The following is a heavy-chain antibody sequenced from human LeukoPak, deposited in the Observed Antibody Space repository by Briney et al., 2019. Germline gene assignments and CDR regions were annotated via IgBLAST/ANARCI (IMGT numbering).Heavy chain of an antibody. V-gene: IGHV3-48*04. CDR1: GFTLNSYS. J-gene: IGHJ6*02. CDR2: ISISSTTI. Sequence: GGSLRLSCAASGFTLNSYSMNWVRQAPGKGLEWVSYISISSTTIYYADSVKGRFTISRDNAKNSLYVQMNSLRAEDTAVYYCARDHYGMDVWGQGTKVTVSS. CDR3: ARDHYGMDV.